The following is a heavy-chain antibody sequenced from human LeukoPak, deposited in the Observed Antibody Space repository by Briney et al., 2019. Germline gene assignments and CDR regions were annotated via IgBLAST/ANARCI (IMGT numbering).Heavy chain of an antibody. J-gene: IGHJ4*02. CDR3: AKHGSKLAVAGTLRDY. D-gene: IGHD6-19*01. V-gene: IGHV3-23*01. CDR2: ISGSGGST. CDR1: GFTFSSYA. Sequence: GGSLRLSCAASGFTFSSYAMSWVRQAPGKGLEWVSAISGSGGSTYYANSVKGRFTISRDNSKNTLYLQMNSLRAEDTAVYYCAKHGSKLAVAGTLRDYWGQGTLVTVSS.